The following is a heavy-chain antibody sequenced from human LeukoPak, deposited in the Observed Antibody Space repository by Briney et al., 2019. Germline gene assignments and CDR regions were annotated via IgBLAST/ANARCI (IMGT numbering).Heavy chain of an antibody. J-gene: IGHJ4*02. Sequence: SETLSLTCTVSGGSISSYHWSWIRQPPGKGLEWIGYIYYSGSTNYNPSLKSRVTISVDTSKNQFSLKLSSVTAADTAVYYCAREGLSYDEPGSGTGFDYWGQGTLVTVSS. CDR2: IYYSGST. CDR3: AREGLSYDEPGSGTGFDY. D-gene: IGHD3-3*01. CDR1: GGSISSYH. V-gene: IGHV4-59*01.